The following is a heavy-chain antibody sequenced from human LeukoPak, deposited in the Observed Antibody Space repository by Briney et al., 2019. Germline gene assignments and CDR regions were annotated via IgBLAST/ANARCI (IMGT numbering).Heavy chain of an antibody. Sequence: QPGGSLRLSCAASGFTFSTYAMSWVRQAPGKGLEWVSTISGSGGSTYYAESVKGRFTISRDNSKNTLYLQMNSLRAEDTAVYYCAKNGVGSTWGNYFDYWGQGTLVTVSS. V-gene: IGHV3-23*01. CDR3: AKNGVGSTWGNYFDY. CDR1: GFTFSTYA. D-gene: IGHD1-26*01. J-gene: IGHJ4*02. CDR2: ISGSGGST.